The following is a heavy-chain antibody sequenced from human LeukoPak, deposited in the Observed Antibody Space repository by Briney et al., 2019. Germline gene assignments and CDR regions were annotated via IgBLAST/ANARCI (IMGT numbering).Heavy chain of an antibody. Sequence: GGSLRLSYAASGFTFSSYAMSWVRQAPGKGLEWVSAISGSGGSTYYADSVKGRFTISRDNSKNTLYLQMNSLRAEDTAVYHCAKKSGDHFHFDFWGQGTLVTVSS. CDR2: ISGSGGST. J-gene: IGHJ4*02. D-gene: IGHD2-21*01. CDR1: GFTFSSYA. CDR3: AKKSGDHFHFDF. V-gene: IGHV3-23*01.